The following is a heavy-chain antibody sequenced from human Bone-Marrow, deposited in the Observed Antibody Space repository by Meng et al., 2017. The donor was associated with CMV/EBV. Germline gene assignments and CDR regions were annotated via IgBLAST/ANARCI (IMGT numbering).Heavy chain of an antibody. CDR3: ARDIVVVPAAYDSSGYYASHH. D-gene: IGHD2-2*01. CDR2: IYSGGSST. CDR1: SEA. J-gene: IGHJ5*02. Sequence: SEAMSWVRQAPGKGLEWVSVIYSGGSSTYYADSVKGRFTISRDNSKNTLYLQMNSLRAEDTAVYYCARDIVVVPAAYDSSGYYASHHWGQGTLVTVSS. V-gene: IGHV3-23*03.